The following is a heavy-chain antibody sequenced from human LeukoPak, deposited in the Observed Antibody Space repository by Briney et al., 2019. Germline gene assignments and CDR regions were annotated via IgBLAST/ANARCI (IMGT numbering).Heavy chain of an antibody. CDR3: ARVQRRTAMDRLDY. D-gene: IGHD5-18*01. V-gene: IGHV1-2*02. Sequence: GASVKVSCKASGYTFTSYDINWVRQATGQGLEWMGWINPNSGGTNYAQKFQGRVTMTRDTSISTAYMELSRLRSDDTAVYYCARVQRRTAMDRLDYWGQGTLVTVSS. J-gene: IGHJ4*02. CDR2: INPNSGGT. CDR1: GYTFTSYD.